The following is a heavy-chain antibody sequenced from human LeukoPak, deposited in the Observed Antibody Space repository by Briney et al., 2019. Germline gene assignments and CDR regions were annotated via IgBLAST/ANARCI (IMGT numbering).Heavy chain of an antibody. Sequence: GGSLRLSCAVSGFTFTSYWMSWVRQAPGKGLEGVANIKQDGREKEYVDSVRGRFTISRDNAKNSVYLQMNSLRAEDTAVYYCARCLYYDDTTFYFDYWGQGTLVTVSS. D-gene: IGHD3-22*01. V-gene: IGHV3-7*01. J-gene: IGHJ4*02. CDR3: ARCLYYDDTTFYFDY. CDR1: GFTFTSYW. CDR2: IKQDGREK.